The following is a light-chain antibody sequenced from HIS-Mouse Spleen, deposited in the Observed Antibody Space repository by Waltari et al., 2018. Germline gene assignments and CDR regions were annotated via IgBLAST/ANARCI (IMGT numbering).Light chain of an antibody. Sequence: QSVLTQPPSVSAAPGQKVTISCSGSSSNIGNNSVSWYQQLPGTAPKLLIYDNNKRPSGIPDRISGSKSGTSATLGITGLQTGDEADYYCGTWDSSLSAWVFGGATKLTVL. J-gene: IGLJ3*02. V-gene: IGLV1-51*01. CDR1: SSNIGNNS. CDR3: GTWDSSLSAWV. CDR2: DNN.